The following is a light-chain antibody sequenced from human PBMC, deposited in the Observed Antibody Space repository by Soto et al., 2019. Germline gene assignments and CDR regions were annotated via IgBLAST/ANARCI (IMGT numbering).Light chain of an antibody. CDR3: QQYHSPPQT. J-gene: IGKJ1*01. CDR1: QSVLYSPNNKNY. V-gene: IGKV4-1*01. Sequence: DIVMTQSPDSLAVSLGERATINCKSSQSVLYSPNNKNYLAWYQQKPGQPPKLLVYWASTRESGVTDRFSGSGSGTDFTLTINSLQAEDVAVYYCQQYHSPPQTFGQGTKVEIK. CDR2: WAS.